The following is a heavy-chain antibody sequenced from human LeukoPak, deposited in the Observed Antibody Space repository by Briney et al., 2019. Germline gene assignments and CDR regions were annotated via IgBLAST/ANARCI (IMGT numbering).Heavy chain of an antibody. V-gene: IGHV3-49*03. CDR1: GFTFGDHA. J-gene: IGHJ6*02. D-gene: IGHD3-10*01. CDR3: SRGPILLWIHNGMDV. CDR2: FRSKAYGGTT. Sequence: GVSLRLSCTASGFTFGDHAMIWFRQAPGKAREWVGFFRSKAYGGTTEYAASVKGRFTISRDDSKSIAYLQMNSLKNEDTAFYYCSRGPILLWIHNGMDVWGQGTTVTVSS.